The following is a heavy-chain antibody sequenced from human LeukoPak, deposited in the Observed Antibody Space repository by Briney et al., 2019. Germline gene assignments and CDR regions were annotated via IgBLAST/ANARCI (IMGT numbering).Heavy chain of an antibody. Sequence: GGSLRLSCAASGFTFSSYSMNWVRQAPGKGLEWVSTISNGGGSTYYADSVKGRFTISRDNSKNTLYLQMNSLRAEDTAVYYCAKDLFYFDYWGQGTLVTVSS. CDR1: GFTFSSYS. J-gene: IGHJ4*02. V-gene: IGHV3-23*01. D-gene: IGHD3-10*01. CDR2: ISNGGGST. CDR3: AKDLFYFDY.